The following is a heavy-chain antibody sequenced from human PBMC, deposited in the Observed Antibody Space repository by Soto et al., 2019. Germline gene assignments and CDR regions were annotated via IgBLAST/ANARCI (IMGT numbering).Heavy chain of an antibody. J-gene: IGHJ4*02. V-gene: IGHV2-5*02. CDR2: IYWDDDK. D-gene: IGHD3-3*01. CDR1: GFSLTTSGVG. CDR3: RQKFFLTVFGLVPTPPIFFGF. Sequence: QITLNESGPTVVRPTETLTLTCRFSGFSLTTSGVGVGWIRQSPGKAPEWLALIYWDDDKRYSASLKSRLTNPKEPPKNRGVPKFSHLDPREQAPFFLRQKFFLTVFGLVPTPPIFFGFWGPGTPVPV.